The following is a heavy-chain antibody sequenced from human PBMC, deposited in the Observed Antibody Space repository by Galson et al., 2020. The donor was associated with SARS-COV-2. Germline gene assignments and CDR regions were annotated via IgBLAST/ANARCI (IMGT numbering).Heavy chain of an antibody. CDR1: GFTFSSYG. CDR2: IWYDGSNK. Sequence: GGSLRLSCAASGFTFSSYGMHWVRQAPGKGLDWLAVIWYDGSNKYYADSVKGRFTISRDNSKNTLYLQMNSLRAEDTAVYYCARDKGFGELEGDYWGQGTLVTVSS. D-gene: IGHD3-10*01. V-gene: IGHV3-33*01. J-gene: IGHJ4*02. CDR3: ARDKGFGELEGDY.